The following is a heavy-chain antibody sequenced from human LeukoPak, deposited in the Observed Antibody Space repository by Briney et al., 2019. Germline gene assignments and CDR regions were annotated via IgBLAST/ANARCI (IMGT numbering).Heavy chain of an antibody. CDR1: GFTFSSYG. D-gene: IGHD3-3*01. V-gene: IGHV3-30-3*01. CDR3: ANTYYAFWSGSF. Sequence: GGSLRLSCAASGFTFSSYGIHWVRQAPGKGLEWVTVISYDESKKYYADSVKGRFTISRDNSKNTVYLQMNSLRAEDTAVYYCANTYYAFWSGSFWGQGTLVTISS. J-gene: IGHJ4*02. CDR2: ISYDESKK.